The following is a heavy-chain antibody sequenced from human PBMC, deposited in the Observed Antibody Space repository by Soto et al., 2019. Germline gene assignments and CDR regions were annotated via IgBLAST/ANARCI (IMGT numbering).Heavy chain of an antibody. CDR3: ARVKDSGGWYGGADYYYYYGMDV. CDR2: INPSGGST. Sequence: QVQLVQSGAEVKKPGASVKVSCKASGYTFTSYYMHWVRQAPGQGLEWMGIINPSGGSTSYAQKFQGRVTMTRDTSTSTVYMELSSLRSEDTAVYYCARVKDSGGWYGGADYYYYYGMDVWGQGTTVTVSS. CDR1: GYTFTSYY. D-gene: IGHD6-19*01. J-gene: IGHJ6*02. V-gene: IGHV1-46*01.